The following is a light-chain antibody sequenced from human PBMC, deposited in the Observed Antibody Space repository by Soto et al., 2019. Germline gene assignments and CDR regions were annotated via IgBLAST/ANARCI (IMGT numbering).Light chain of an antibody. V-gene: IGLV2-14*01. J-gene: IGLJ1*01. CDR2: EVS. CDR3: SSYTSSRAYV. Sequence: QSALTQPASVSGSPGQSITISCTGTSSDVGGYNYVSWYQQHPGKAPKLMIHEVSNRPSGVSIRFSGSKSGNTASLTISGLQAEDEADYYCSSYTSSRAYVFGIGTKLTVL. CDR1: SSDVGGYNY.